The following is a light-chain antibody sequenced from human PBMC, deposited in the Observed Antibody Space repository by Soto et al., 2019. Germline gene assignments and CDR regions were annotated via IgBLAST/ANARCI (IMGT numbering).Light chain of an antibody. V-gene: IGLV2-14*01. CDR3: QSFDSNLSGSF. J-gene: IGLJ1*01. CDR2: DVT. Sequence: QSVLTQPASVSGSPGQSITISCTGTSSDVGGYKYVSWYQQHPDKAPKLIIYDVTNRPSGISNRFSGSKSGNTASLTISGLQAEDEADYYCQSFDSNLSGSFFGTGTKVTVL. CDR1: SSDVGGYKY.